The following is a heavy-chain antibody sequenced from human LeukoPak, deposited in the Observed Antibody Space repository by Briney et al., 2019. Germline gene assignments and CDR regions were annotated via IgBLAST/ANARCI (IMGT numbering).Heavy chain of an antibody. J-gene: IGHJ4*02. CDR2: INHSGST. D-gene: IGHD6-13*01. CDR1: GGSFSGYY. Sequence: PSETLSLTCAVYGGSFSGYYWSWIRQPPGKGREWIGEINHSGSTNYNPSLKSRVTISVDTSKNQFSLKLSSVTAADAAVYYCAREGYYSSSWPASDYWGQGTLVTVSS. V-gene: IGHV4-34*01. CDR3: AREGYYSSSWPASDY.